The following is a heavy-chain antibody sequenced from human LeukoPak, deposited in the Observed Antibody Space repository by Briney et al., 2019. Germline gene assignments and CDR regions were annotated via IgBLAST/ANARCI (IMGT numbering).Heavy chain of an antibody. CDR1: GGSISSYY. J-gene: IGHJ3*02. V-gene: IGHV4-59*01. CDR2: IYYSGST. CDR3: ARARIGYDFWSGHPKVPFDI. D-gene: IGHD3-3*01. Sequence: SETLSLTCTVSGGSISSYYWSWIRQPPGKGLEWIGYIYYSGSTNYNPSLKSRVTISVDTSKNQFSLKLSSVTAADTAVYYCARARIGYDFWSGHPKVPFDIWGQGTMVTVSS.